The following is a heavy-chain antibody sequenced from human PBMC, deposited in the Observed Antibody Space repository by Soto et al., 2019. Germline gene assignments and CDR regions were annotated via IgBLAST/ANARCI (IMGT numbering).Heavy chain of an antibody. CDR3: AKGGHIDF. D-gene: IGHD3-16*01. Sequence: EVQLVESGGGLVQPGGSLRLSCVASGFSFSTYWMSWVRQAPGKGLEWVANIKDDGSETYYVDSVKGRFTISRDNAKTSVYLQMNSLRAQDTAVYYCAKGGHIDFCGQGTLVTVSS. J-gene: IGHJ4*02. CDR1: GFSFSTYW. CDR2: IKDDGSET. V-gene: IGHV3-7*03.